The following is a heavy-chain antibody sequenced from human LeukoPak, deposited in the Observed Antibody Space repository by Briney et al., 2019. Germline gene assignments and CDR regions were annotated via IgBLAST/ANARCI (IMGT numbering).Heavy chain of an antibody. D-gene: IGHD2-2*01. CDR2: IKYDGSEK. J-gene: IGHJ4*02. V-gene: IGHV3-7*03. CDR3: ARDPAYAGYDY. CDR1: GFAFSHSY. Sequence: GGSLRLSCTASGFAFSHSYMTWVRQAPGKGLEWVATIKYDGSEKAYVGSVKGRFTISKDNAKNSLYLQMNSLRADDTAVYYCARDPAYAGYDYWGQGTLVTVSS.